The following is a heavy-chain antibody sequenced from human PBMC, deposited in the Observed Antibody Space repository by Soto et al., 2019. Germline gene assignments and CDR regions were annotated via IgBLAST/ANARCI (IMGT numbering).Heavy chain of an antibody. V-gene: IGHV1-69*13. J-gene: IGHJ6*02. Sequence: GASVKVSCKASGGTFSSYAISWVRQAPGQGLEWMGGIIPIFGTANYAQKFQGRVTITADESTSTAYMELSSLRSEDTAVYYCARIGEQQLVLSDVWGQGTTVTVSS. D-gene: IGHD6-13*01. CDR3: ARIGEQQLVLSDV. CDR1: GGTFSSYA. CDR2: IIPIFGTA.